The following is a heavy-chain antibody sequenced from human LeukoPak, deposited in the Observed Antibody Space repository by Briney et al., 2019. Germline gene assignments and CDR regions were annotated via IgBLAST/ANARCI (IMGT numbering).Heavy chain of an antibody. CDR2: IYYSGST. Sequence: PSETLSLTCTVSGGSISSYYWSWIRQPPGKGLEWTGYIYYSGSTNYNPSLKSRVTISVDTSKNQFSLKLSSVTAADTAVYYCARGEKDDYVWGSYRYFIRFDPWGQGTLVTVSS. V-gene: IGHV4-59*12. CDR3: ARGEKDDYVWGSYRYFIRFDP. CDR1: GGSISSYY. J-gene: IGHJ5*02. D-gene: IGHD3-16*02.